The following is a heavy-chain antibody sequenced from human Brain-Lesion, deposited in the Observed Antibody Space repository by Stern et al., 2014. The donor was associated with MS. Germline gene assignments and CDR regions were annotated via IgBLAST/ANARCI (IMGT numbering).Heavy chain of an antibody. CDR1: GYRFTSNW. CDR3: ARRGDSSSSGFDY. CDR2: IWPGDSDT. Sequence: EVQLVESGAEVKKPGESLQISCKGSGYRFTSNWIGWGRQMHGKGLEWMGLIWPGDSDTRYSPPFQGQVTISADKPTSTAYLQWSSLQASDTAMYYCARRGDSSSSGFDYWGQGTLVIVS. J-gene: IGHJ4*02. D-gene: IGHD6-6*01. V-gene: IGHV5-51*01.